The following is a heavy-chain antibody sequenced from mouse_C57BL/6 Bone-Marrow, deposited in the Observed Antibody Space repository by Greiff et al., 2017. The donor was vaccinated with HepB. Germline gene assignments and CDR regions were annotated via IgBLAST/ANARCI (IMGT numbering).Heavy chain of an antibody. CDR2: IRSKSNNYAT. D-gene: IGHD1-1*01. Sequence: EVKLVESGGGLVQPKGSLKLSCAASGFSFNTYAMNWVRQAPGKGLEWVARIRSKSNNYATYYADSVKDRFTISRDDSESMLYLQMNNLKTEDTAMYYCVSCTVETWGYAMDYWGQGTSVTVSS. V-gene: IGHV10-1*01. CDR1: GFSFNTYA. CDR3: VSCTVETWGYAMDY. J-gene: IGHJ4*01.